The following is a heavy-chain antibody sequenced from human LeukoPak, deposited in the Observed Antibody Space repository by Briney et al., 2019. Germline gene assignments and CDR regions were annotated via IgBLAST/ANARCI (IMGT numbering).Heavy chain of an antibody. CDR3: ARANSWNIVVYDAFDI. CDR1: GYTFTSYY. D-gene: IGHD2-15*01. CDR2: INPSGGST. J-gene: IGHJ3*02. Sequence: GASVKVSCKASGYTFTSYYMHWVRQAPGQRLEWMGIINPSGGSTSYAQKIQGRVTMTRDMSTSTVSTELSRLRSDDTAVYYCARANSWNIVVYDAFDIWGQGTMVTVSS. V-gene: IGHV1-46*01.